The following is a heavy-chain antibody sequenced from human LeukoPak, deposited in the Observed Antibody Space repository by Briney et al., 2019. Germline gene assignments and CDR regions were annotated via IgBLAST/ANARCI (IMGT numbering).Heavy chain of an antibody. CDR2: IYYSGST. V-gene: IGHV4-31*03. J-gene: IGHJ5*02. CDR1: GGSISSGGYY. Sequence: SQTLSLTCTVSGGSISSGGYYWSWIRQHPGKGLEWIGYIYYSGSTYYNPSLKSRVTISVDTSKNQFSLKLSSVTAADTAVYYCARIDYDILTGYYESVLQNWFDPWGQGTLVTVSS. CDR3: ARIDYDILTGYYESVLQNWFDP. D-gene: IGHD3-9*01.